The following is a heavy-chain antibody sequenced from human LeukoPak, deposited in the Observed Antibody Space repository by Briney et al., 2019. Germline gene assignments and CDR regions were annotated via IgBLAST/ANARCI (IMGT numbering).Heavy chain of an antibody. J-gene: IGHJ6*02. CDR2: IKQEGSEK. D-gene: IGHD6-19*01. CDR1: GFTFSSYW. Sequence: GGALRLACAAYGFTFSSYWMSWVRQAPGKGLEWGANIKQEGSEKDYVDSVKGAFTVSSDNAKNSLYLQMKRPRAEDRAVYYCAREVFPQWLAPLDYGMDVGGQGTTVTVSS. CDR3: AREVFPQWLAPLDYGMDV. V-gene: IGHV3-7*01.